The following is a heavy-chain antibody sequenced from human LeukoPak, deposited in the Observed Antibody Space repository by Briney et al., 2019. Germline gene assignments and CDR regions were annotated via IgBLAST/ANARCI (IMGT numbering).Heavy chain of an antibody. CDR1: GYTFSSYG. J-gene: IGHJ4*02. V-gene: IGHV1-18*01. D-gene: IGHD3-9*01. Sequence: GASVKVSCKTSGYTFSSYGISWVRQAPGQGLEWMGWISAYSGKTNYAQKVQGRVTTTTDTSTNTAYMELRSLRSDDTAVYYCARTDILTGYPSDFDYWGQGTLVTVSS. CDR2: ISAYSGKT. CDR3: ARTDILTGYPSDFDY.